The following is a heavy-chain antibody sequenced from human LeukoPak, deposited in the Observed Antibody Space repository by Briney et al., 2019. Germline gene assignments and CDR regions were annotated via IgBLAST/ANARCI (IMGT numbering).Heavy chain of an antibody. CDR3: ARVNPGYRPDAFDI. CDR2: IYYSGST. CDR1: GGSISDYY. J-gene: IGHJ3*02. Sequence: SETLSLTCTVSGGSISDYYWSWIRQPPGKGLEWIGYIYYSGSTNYNPSLKSRVTISVDTSKNQFSLKLSSVTAADTAVYYCARVNPGYRPDAFDIWGQGTMVTVSS. V-gene: IGHV4-59*01. D-gene: IGHD6-13*01.